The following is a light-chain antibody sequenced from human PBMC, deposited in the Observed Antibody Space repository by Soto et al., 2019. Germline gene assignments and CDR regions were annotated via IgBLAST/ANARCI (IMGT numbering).Light chain of an antibody. CDR2: DVS. CDR1: EISN. V-gene: IGKV3-11*01. J-gene: IGKJ3*01. Sequence: ELVLTQSPASLSLSPGARASLSCRASEISNLAWYQHKPGQAPRLVIYDVSHRATGIPARFSGSGSGTDFTLTIRRLETEDFAVYYCQHSAHWPPNETVGTGNKVDIK. CDR3: QHSAHWPPNET.